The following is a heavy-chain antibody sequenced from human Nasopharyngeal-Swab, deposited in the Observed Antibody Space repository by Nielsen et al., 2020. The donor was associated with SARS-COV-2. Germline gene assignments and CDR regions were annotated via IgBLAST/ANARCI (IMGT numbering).Heavy chain of an antibody. V-gene: IGHV3-30-3*01. CDR2: ISYDGSNK. D-gene: IGHD6-13*01. CDR3: ARDTCSNNWYACYDYGMDV. J-gene: IGHJ6*02. Sequence: GGSLRLSCAASGFSFSSYAMYWVRQAPGKGLEWVTLISYDGSNKYYADSVKGRFTISRDNSKNTLYLQMNSLRVEDTAVYYCARDTCSNNWYACYDYGMDVWGQGTTVTVSS. CDR1: GFSFSSYA.